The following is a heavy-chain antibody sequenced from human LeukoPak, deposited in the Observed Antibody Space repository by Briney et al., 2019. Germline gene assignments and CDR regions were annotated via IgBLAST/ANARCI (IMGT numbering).Heavy chain of an antibody. CDR3: ARGRAVVVAALNYFDY. Sequence: ASVKVSCKASGYTFTSYDINWVRQATGQGLEWMGWKNPNSGNTGYAQKFQGRVTMTRNTSIGTAYMELSSLRSEDTAVYYCARGRAVVVAALNYFDYWGQGTLVTVSS. J-gene: IGHJ4*02. D-gene: IGHD2-15*01. CDR2: KNPNSGNT. V-gene: IGHV1-8*01. CDR1: GYTFTSYD.